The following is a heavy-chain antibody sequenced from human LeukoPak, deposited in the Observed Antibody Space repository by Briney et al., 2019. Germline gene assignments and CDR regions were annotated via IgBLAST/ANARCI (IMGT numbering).Heavy chain of an antibody. CDR1: GYSFTSYW. CDR2: IDLSDTYT. V-gene: IGHV5-10-1*01. CDR3: ARTGHGDYAAFDI. J-gene: IGHJ3*02. D-gene: IGHD4-17*01. Sequence: GESLKISCKGSGYSFTSYWISWVRQMPGKGLEWMGRIDLSDTYTNYSPSFQGHVTISADKSISTAYLQWSSLKASDTAMYYCARTGHGDYAAFDIWGQGTMVTV.